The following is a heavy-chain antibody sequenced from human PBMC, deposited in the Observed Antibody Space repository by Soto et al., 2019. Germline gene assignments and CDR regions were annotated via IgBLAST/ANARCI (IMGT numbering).Heavy chain of an antibody. Sequence: QVQLEQSGAEVKKPRASVKVSCKASEYSFNSYDIIWVREAPGQGIEWMGWISAYNGNTNYAQKLQGRVTMTTDTPTSTAYMELRSLRSDDTAVYYCARDSPPMDVWGQGTTVTVSS. J-gene: IGHJ6*02. CDR3: ARDSPPMDV. CDR2: ISAYNGNT. CDR1: EYSFNSYD. V-gene: IGHV1-18*01.